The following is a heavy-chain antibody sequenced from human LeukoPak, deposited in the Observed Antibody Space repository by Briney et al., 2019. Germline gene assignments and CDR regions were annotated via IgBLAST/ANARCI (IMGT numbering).Heavy chain of an antibody. Sequence: SVKVSCKASGGTFSSYAISGVRQAPGQGLEWMGGIIPTFGTANYAQKFQGRVTITADESTSTAYMELSSLRSEDTAVYYCAREGRRGSVILDYWGQGTLVTVSS. V-gene: IGHV1-69*13. CDR2: IIPTFGTA. CDR3: AREGRRGSVILDY. J-gene: IGHJ4*02. D-gene: IGHD3-10*01. CDR1: GGTFSSYA.